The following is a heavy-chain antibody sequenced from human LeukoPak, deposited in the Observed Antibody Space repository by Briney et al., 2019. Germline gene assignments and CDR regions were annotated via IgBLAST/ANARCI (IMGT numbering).Heavy chain of an antibody. CDR2: TRNKPNTYTT. Sequence: GGSLRLSCAASGFTFSDHSMDWVRQAPGKGLEWVGRTRNKPNTYTTEYAASVKGRFTISRDDSKNSLYLLMNSLKTEDTAVYYCARGNTDSSGCYSQSFDYWGQGTLVTVSS. V-gene: IGHV3-72*01. CDR1: GFTFSDHS. D-gene: IGHD3-22*01. CDR3: ARGNTDSSGCYSQSFDY. J-gene: IGHJ4*02.